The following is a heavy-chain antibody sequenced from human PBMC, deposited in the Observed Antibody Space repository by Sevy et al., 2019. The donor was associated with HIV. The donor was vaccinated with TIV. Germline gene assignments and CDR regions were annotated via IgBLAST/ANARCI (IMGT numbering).Heavy chain of an antibody. CDR1: GFTFSSYA. CDR3: AKSMGGFDAFDI. CDR2: ISGSGVST. J-gene: IGHJ3*02. D-gene: IGHD6-25*01. V-gene: IGHV3-23*01. Sequence: GGSLRLSCAASGFTFSSYAMHWVRQAPGKGLEWVSVISGSGVSTYYADSVKGRFTISRDNSENTLYLQLNSLRAEDTAVYYCAKSMGGFDAFDIWGQGTMVTVSS.